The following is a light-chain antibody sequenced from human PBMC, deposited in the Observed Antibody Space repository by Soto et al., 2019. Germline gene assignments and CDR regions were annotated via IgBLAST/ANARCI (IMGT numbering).Light chain of an antibody. Sequence: DIQMTQSPSTLSASVGDRVTITCRASQTISGWLAWYQQKPGKAPKLLIYKASNLESGVPSRFSGSGSGTEFTLTISSLQPDDFETYYCQQYNNYTTWTFGQGTKVEIK. CDR2: KAS. J-gene: IGKJ1*01. CDR3: QQYNNYTTWT. V-gene: IGKV1-5*03. CDR1: QTISGW.